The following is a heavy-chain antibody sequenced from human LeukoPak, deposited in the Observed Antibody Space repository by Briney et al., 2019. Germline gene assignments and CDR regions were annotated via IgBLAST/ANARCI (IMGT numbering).Heavy chain of an antibody. V-gene: IGHV4-38-2*01. D-gene: IGHD3-16*02. Sequence: SETLSLTCAVSNYSISSGYYWGWTRQPPGKGLGWIGSIYHRGNTYYNPSLKSRVTISVDTSKNQFYLKLSSVTAADTAVYYCARIRMITFGGVIVRTYYFDYWGQGTLVIVSS. CDR3: ARIRMITFGGVIVRTYYFDY. CDR1: NYSISSGYY. CDR2: IYHRGNT. J-gene: IGHJ4*02.